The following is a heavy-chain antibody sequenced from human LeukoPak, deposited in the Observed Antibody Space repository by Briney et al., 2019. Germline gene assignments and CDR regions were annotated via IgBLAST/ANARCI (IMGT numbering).Heavy chain of an antibody. D-gene: IGHD3-22*01. CDR3: ARDAEDYYDSSGPAFDI. CDR2: IIPIFGTA. Sequence: GASVKVSCKASGGTFSSYAISWVRQAPGQGLEWMGGIIPIFGTANYAQKFQGRVTITADKSTSTAYMELSSLRSEDTAVYYCARDAEDYYDSSGPAFDIWGQGTMVTVSS. CDR1: GGTFSSYA. J-gene: IGHJ3*02. V-gene: IGHV1-69*06.